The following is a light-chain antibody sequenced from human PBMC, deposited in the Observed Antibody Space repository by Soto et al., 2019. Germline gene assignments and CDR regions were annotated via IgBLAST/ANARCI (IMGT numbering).Light chain of an antibody. Sequence: EVMMTQSPATLSMSPGERATLSCRTSQSVGTYLAWYQQRTGQSPRLLMYGASTGATGIPARFSGSGSGTEFTLTISSLQSEDYAIYYCQQYNDWPWTFGQGTKV. V-gene: IGKV3D-15*01. J-gene: IGKJ1*01. CDR1: QSVGTY. CDR3: QQYNDWPWT. CDR2: GAS.